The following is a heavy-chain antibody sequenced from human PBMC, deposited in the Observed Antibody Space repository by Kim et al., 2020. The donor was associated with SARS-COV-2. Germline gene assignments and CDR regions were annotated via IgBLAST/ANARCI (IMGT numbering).Heavy chain of an antibody. CDR3: AREEYGDTAMAPEYFDY. CDR1: GGTFSSYA. D-gene: IGHD5-18*01. J-gene: IGHJ4*02. Sequence: SVKVSCKASGGTFSSYAISWVRQAPGQGLEWMGKIIPILGIANYAQKFQGRVTITADKSTSTAYMELSSLRSEDTAVYYCAREEYGDTAMAPEYFDYWGQGTLVTVSS. V-gene: IGHV1-69*04. CDR2: IIPILGIA.